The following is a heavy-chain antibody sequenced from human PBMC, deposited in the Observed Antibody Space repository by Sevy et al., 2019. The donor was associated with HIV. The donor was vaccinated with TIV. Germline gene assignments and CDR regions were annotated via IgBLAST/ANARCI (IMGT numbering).Heavy chain of an antibody. CDR1: GFSLNSYW. Sequence: GGSLRLSCVASGFSLNSYWMLWVRQAPGKGLEWVANINQDGSVNYYADSVKGRFTISRDNTRNLVSLQMNILRVEDTAVYYCVRAIATADSFWGQGTLVTVSS. CDR2: INQDGSVN. D-gene: IGHD6-13*01. J-gene: IGHJ4*02. V-gene: IGHV3-7*01. CDR3: VRAIATADSF.